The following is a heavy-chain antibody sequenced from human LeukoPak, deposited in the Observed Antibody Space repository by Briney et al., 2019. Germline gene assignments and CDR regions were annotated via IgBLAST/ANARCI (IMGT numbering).Heavy chain of an antibody. Sequence: PSETLSLTCTVSGGSISSGDYYWSWIRQPPGKGLEWIGYIYYSGSTYYNPSLKSRVTISVDTSKNQFSLKLSSVTAADTAVYYCARVLSYGSGIYYYGMDVWGQGTTVTVSS. J-gene: IGHJ6*02. CDR1: GGSISSGDYY. CDR3: ARVLSYGSGIYYYGMDV. V-gene: IGHV4-30-4*02. CDR2: IYYSGST. D-gene: IGHD3-10*01.